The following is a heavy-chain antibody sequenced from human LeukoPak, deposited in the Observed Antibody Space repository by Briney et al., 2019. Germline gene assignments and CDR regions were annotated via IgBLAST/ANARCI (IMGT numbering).Heavy chain of an antibody. V-gene: IGHV3-21*01. Sequence: NAGGSLRLSCVGSGFNFNAYGMNWVRQAPGEGLEWLAFISGTNRAIHYADSVKGRFTISRDNAKNSLYLQMNSLRAEDTAVYYCARAAGDILTGRKGYFDYWGQGTLVTVSS. CDR3: ARAAGDILTGRKGYFDY. D-gene: IGHD3-9*01. CDR2: ISGTNRAI. CDR1: GFNFNAYG. J-gene: IGHJ4*02.